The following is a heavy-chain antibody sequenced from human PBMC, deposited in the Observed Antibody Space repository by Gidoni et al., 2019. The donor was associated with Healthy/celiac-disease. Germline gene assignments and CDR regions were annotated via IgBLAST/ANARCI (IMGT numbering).Heavy chain of an antibody. CDR3: AKDFAPVVAAYYFDY. Sequence: EVQLVESGGGLVQPGRSLRLSCAASGFTFDDYAMHWVRQAPGKGLEWVSGISWNSGSIGYADSVKGRFTISRDNAKNSLYLQMNSLRAEDTALYYCAKDFAPVVAAYYFDYWGQGTLVTVSS. D-gene: IGHD2-15*01. J-gene: IGHJ4*02. CDR2: ISWNSGSI. CDR1: GFTFDDYA. V-gene: IGHV3-9*01.